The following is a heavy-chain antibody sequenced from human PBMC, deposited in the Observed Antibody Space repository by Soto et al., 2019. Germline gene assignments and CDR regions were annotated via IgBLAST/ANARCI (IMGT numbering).Heavy chain of an antibody. J-gene: IGHJ4*02. Sequence: ASVKVSCKASGYTFTNYGLTWVRQAPGQGPEWVGWISAYNGNTHYAQKLQGRVAMTTDTSTSTAYMELRSLRSDDTAVYYCARGGGQAAAGQDYWGQGTLVTVSS. CDR2: ISAYNGNT. D-gene: IGHD6-25*01. CDR1: GYTFTNYG. CDR3: ARGGGQAAAGQDY. V-gene: IGHV1-18*01.